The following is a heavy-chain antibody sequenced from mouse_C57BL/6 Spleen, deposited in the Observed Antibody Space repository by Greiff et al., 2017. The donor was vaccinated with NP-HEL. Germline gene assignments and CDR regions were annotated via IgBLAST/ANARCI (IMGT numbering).Heavy chain of an antibody. D-gene: IGHD1-1*01. V-gene: IGHV1-82*01. CDR3: ARWATVPFDY. Sequence: VKLQESGPELVKPGASVKISCKASGYAFSSSWMNWVKQRPGKGLEWIGRIYPGDGDTNYIGKFKGKATLTADKSSSTAYMQLSSLTSDDSAVYFCARWATVPFDYWGQGTTLTVSS. J-gene: IGHJ2*01. CDR1: GYAFSSSW. CDR2: IYPGDGDT.